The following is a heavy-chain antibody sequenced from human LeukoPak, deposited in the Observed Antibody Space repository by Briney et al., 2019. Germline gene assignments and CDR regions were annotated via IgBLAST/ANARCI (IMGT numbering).Heavy chain of an antibody. Sequence: PSQTLSLTCTVSGGSISSGGYYWSWIRQHPGKGLEWIGYIYYSGSTYYNPSLKSRVTISVDTSKNQFSLKLSSVTAADTAVYYCARSPRLDTIFGVVIIGWFDPWGQGTLVTVSS. V-gene: IGHV4-31*03. CDR2: IYYSGST. J-gene: IGHJ5*02. CDR1: GGSISSGGYY. D-gene: IGHD3-3*01. CDR3: ARSPRLDTIFGVVIIGWFDP.